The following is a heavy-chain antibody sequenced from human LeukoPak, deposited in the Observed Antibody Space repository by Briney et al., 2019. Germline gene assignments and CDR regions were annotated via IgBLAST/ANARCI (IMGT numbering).Heavy chain of an antibody. V-gene: IGHV1-2*02. CDR3: ARGGSYRGKGDWFDP. Sequence: ASVKVSCKASGYTFTGYYMHWVRQAPGQGLEWMGWINPNSGGTNYAQKFQGRVTMTRDTSISTAYMELSRLRSDDTAVYYCARGGSYRGKGDWFDPWGQGTLVTVSS. J-gene: IGHJ5*02. CDR2: INPNSGGT. D-gene: IGHD3-16*02. CDR1: GYTFTGYY.